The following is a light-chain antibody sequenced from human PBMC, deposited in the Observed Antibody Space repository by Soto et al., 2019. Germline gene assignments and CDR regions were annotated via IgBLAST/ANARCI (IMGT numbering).Light chain of an antibody. CDR1: QSVSSN. Sequence: EIVMTQSPATLSVSPGERATLSCRASQSVSSNLAWYQQKPGQAPRLLIYGASTRATGIPARFSGSGSGTDFTLTISRLEPEDFEVYYCQQYGSLSWTFGQGTKVDIK. CDR2: GAS. J-gene: IGKJ1*01. CDR3: QQYGSLSWT. V-gene: IGKV3-15*01.